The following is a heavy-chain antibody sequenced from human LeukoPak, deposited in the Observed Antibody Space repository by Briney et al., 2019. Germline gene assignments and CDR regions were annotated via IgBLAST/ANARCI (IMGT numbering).Heavy chain of an antibody. CDR3: ARVPCGSGSYMLDY. Sequence: PGRSLRLSCAASGFTFSRYGMHWVRQAPGKGLEWVTAISYDGSNKYYADSVKGRFTISRDNSKNTLYLQMNSLRAEDTALYYCARVPCGSGSYMLDYWGQGTLVTVSS. V-gene: IGHV3-30*04. D-gene: IGHD3-10*01. J-gene: IGHJ4*02. CDR1: GFTFSRYG. CDR2: ISYDGSNK.